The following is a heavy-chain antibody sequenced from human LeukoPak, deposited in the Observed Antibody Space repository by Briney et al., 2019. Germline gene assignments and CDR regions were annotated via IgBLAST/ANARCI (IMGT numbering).Heavy chain of an antibody. CDR1: GDSISSGRNY. Sequence: SETLSLTCSVSGDSISSGRNYWGGIRQSPGKGLEWIASIYSSGNTHSNPSLKSRVSISVDTSKNQVSLKLYSVTASDAAIYYCARHLSGTTMSHYFDFWGQGTLVTVSS. D-gene: IGHD1-1*01. J-gene: IGHJ4*02. CDR2: IYSSGNT. V-gene: IGHV4-39*01. CDR3: ARHLSGTTMSHYFDF.